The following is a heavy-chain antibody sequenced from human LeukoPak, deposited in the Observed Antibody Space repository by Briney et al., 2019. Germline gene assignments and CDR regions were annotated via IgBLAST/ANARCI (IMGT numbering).Heavy chain of an antibody. V-gene: IGHV4-4*02. CDR2: IYYSGST. CDR3: ARRLYGGSRYFDY. Sequence: PSGTLSLTCAVSGASISSTNWWSWVRQPPGKGLEWIGFIYYSGSTNYNPSLKSRVTMSVDTSKNQFSLKLSSVTAADTAVYFCARRLYGGSRYFDYWGQGTLVTVSS. J-gene: IGHJ4*02. CDR1: GASISSTNW. D-gene: IGHD1-26*01.